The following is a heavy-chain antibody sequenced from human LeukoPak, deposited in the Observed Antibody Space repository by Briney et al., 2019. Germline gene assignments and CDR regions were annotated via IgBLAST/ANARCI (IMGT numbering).Heavy chain of an antibody. CDR3: ARRVGDSYPYGLDV. V-gene: IGHV3-73*01. J-gene: IGHJ6*02. D-gene: IGHD5/OR15-5a*01. CDR2: IRSKPYDYAT. Sequence: GGSLRLSCAASGFTFSASPIHWVRQASDKGLEWVGRIRSKPYDYATAFVESVKGRFTISRDDSENTAYLEMNSLKTEDTAVYYCARRVGDSYPYGLDVWGQGTPVTVSS. CDR1: GFTFSASP.